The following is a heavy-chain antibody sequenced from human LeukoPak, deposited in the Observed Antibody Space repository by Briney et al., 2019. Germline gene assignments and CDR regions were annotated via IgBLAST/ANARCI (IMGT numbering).Heavy chain of an antibody. CDR3: ARVESVVTAIPPDY. J-gene: IGHJ4*02. Sequence: GASVKVSCKASGYTFTSYGISWVRQAPGQGLEWMGWISAYNGNTNYAQKLQGRVTMTTDTSTSTAYMELRSLRSDDTAVYYCARVESVVTAIPPDYWGQGTLVTVSS. CDR2: ISAYNGNT. CDR1: GYTFTSYG. D-gene: IGHD2-21*02. V-gene: IGHV1-18*01.